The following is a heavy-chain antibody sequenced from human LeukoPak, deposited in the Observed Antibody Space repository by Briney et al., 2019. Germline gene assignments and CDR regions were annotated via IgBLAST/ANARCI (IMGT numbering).Heavy chain of an antibody. CDR1: GYTFTSYA. CDR2: INTNTGNP. D-gene: IGHD4-17*01. V-gene: IGHV7-4-1*02. J-gene: IGHJ5*02. CDR3: ARGVDYGDYPSFWFDP. Sequence: ASVKVSCKASGYTFTSYAMNWVRQAPGQGLEWMGWINTNTGNPTYAQGFTGRFVFSLDTSVSTAYLQISSLKAEDTAVYYCARGVDYGDYPSFWFDPWGRGTLVTVSS.